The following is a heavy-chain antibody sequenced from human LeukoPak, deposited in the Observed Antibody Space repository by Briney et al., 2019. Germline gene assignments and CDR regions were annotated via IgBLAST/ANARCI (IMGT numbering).Heavy chain of an antibody. Sequence: APVKVSCKASGYTFTGYYMHWVRQAPGQGLEWMGWINPNSGGTNYAQKFQGRVTMTRDTSISTAYMELSRLRSDDTAVYYCARDAGGHIVGNWFDPWGQGTLVTVSS. CDR2: INPNSGGT. CDR1: GYTFTGYY. V-gene: IGHV1-2*02. CDR3: ARDAGGHIVGNWFDP. D-gene: IGHD2-15*01. J-gene: IGHJ5*02.